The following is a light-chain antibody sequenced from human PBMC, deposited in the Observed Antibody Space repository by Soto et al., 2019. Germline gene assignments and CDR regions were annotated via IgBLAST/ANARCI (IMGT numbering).Light chain of an antibody. CDR1: QSVSNY. V-gene: IGKV3-20*01. Sequence: EIVLTQSPATLSLSPGDRATLSCRASQSVSNYLAWFQQKPGQAPRLLIYGASRRATGIPDRFSGRGSGTDFTLTISRLEPEDFAVYYCQQYGSSGTFGQGTKVDIK. CDR3: QQYGSSGT. J-gene: IGKJ1*01. CDR2: GAS.